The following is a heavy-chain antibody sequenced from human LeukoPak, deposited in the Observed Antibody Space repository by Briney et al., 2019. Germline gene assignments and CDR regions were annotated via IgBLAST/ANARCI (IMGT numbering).Heavy chain of an antibody. CDR2: IYHSGST. CDR1: GGSISSSGYY. D-gene: IGHD2-15*01. V-gene: IGHV4-31*03. Sequence: SQTLSLTCTVSGGSISSSGYYWSWIRQHPGKGLEWIGYIYHSGSTYYNPSLKSRLTISVDMSKNQFSLNVTSVTAADTAVYYCGRLGYCSGGSCSLDYWGQGTLVTVSS. J-gene: IGHJ4*02. CDR3: GRLGYCSGGSCSLDY.